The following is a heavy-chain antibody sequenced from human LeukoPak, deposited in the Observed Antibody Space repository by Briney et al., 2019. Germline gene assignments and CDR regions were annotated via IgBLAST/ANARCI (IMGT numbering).Heavy chain of an antibody. V-gene: IGHV1-8*01. CDR1: GYTFTSYD. CDR2: MNPNSGNT. CDR3: ARDDVDTAVVTGDY. Sequence: GASVKVSCKASGYTFTSYDINWVRQATGQGLEWMGWMNPNSGNTGYAQKFQGRVTMTRNTSISTAYMELSSLRSDDTAVYYCARDDVDTAVVTGDYWGQGTLVTVSS. J-gene: IGHJ4*02. D-gene: IGHD5-18*01.